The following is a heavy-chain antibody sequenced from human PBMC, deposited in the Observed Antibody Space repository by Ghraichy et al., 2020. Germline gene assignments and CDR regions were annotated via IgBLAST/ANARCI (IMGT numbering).Heavy chain of an antibody. CDR3: TKELVGMRYGMDV. CDR2: ISGSSVSL. J-gene: IGHJ6*02. V-gene: IGHV3-23*01. Sequence: GGSLRLSCAASGFTFSNYAMNWVRQAPGKGLEWVSSISGSSVSLFYADSVKGRLTISRDNSKNMVYLQMSSLRAEDTAVYYCTKELVGMRYGMDVWGQGTTVTVSS. D-gene: IGHD2-8*01. CDR1: GFTFSNYA.